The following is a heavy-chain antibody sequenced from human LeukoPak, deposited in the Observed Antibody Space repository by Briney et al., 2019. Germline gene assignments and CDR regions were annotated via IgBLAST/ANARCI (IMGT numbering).Heavy chain of an antibody. J-gene: IGHJ6*02. CDR3: ARVTDTALDYFNGMDI. Sequence: PGGSLRLSCAASEFYLLNAWMSWVRQAPGKGLEWVSYTSSSDSTEYYADSVKGRFTISRDNAKNSLYLQMNSLRDEDTAVYYCARVTDTALDYFNGMDIWGQGTTVTVSS. D-gene: IGHD5-18*01. CDR2: TSSSDSTE. V-gene: IGHV3-48*02. CDR1: EFYLLNAW.